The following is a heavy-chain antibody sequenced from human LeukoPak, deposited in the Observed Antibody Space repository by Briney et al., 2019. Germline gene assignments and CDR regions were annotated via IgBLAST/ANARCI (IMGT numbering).Heavy chain of an antibody. Sequence: QPGGSLRLSCAASGFTFSSYAMSWVRQAPGKGLEWVSAISGSGGSTYYADFVKGRFTISRDNSKNTLYLQMNSLRAEDTAVYYCAKSPHHSGRNHYFDYWGQGTLVTVSS. CDR2: ISGSGGST. D-gene: IGHD1-26*01. CDR3: AKSPHHSGRNHYFDY. CDR1: GFTFSSYA. V-gene: IGHV3-23*01. J-gene: IGHJ4*02.